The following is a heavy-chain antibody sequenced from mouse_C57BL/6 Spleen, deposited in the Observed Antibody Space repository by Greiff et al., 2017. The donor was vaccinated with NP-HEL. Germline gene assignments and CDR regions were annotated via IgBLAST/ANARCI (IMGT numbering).Heavy chain of an antibody. V-gene: IGHV1-54*01. CDR1: GYAFTNSL. J-gene: IGHJ2*01. CDR2: INPGSGGT. CDR3: ARSNSNPYFDY. Sequence: QVQLKESGAELVRPGTSVQVSCKASGYAFTNSLIEWVKQRPGQGLEWIGVINPGSGGTNYNEKFKGKATLTADKSSSTAYMQLSSLTSEDSAVYFCARSNSNPYFDYWGQGTTLTVSS. D-gene: IGHD2-5*01.